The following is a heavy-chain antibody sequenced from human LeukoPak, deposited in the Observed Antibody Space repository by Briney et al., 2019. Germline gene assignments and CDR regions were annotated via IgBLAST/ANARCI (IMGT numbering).Heavy chain of an antibody. CDR2: ISSSSSCI. J-gene: IGHJ4*02. Sequence: PGGSLRLSCAASGFTFSSYSMNWVRQAPGKGLEWVSSISSSSSCIYYADSVKGRFTISRDNAKNSLYLQMNSLRAEDTAVYYCARDLGGDCSSTSCYSYHDYWGQGTLVTVSS. CDR1: GFTFSSYS. D-gene: IGHD2-2*02. CDR3: ARDLGGDCSSTSCYSYHDY. V-gene: IGHV3-21*01.